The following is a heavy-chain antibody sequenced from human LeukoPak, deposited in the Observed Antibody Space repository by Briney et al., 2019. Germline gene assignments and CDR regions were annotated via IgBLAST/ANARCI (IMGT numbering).Heavy chain of an antibody. V-gene: IGHV1-69*13. D-gene: IGHD1-26*01. CDR3: ARGELGVGDTTYYYYYMDV. CDR2: IIPIFGTA. Sequence: GASVKVSCKASGGTFSSYAISWVRQAPGQGLEWMGGIIPIFGTANYAQKFQGRVTITADESTSTAYMELSSLRSEDTAVYYCARGELGVGDTTYYYYYMDVWGKGTTVTVSS. J-gene: IGHJ6*03. CDR1: GGTFSSYA.